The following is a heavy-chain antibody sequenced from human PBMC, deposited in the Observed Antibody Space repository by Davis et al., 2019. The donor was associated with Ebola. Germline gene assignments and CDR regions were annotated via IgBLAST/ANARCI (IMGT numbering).Heavy chain of an antibody. V-gene: IGHV4-39*01. D-gene: IGHD3-3*01. Sequence: PSETLSLTCTVSGGSISSSSYYWGWIRQPPGKGLEWIGSIYYSGSTYYNPSLKSRVTISVDTSKNQFSLKLSSVTAADTAVYYCARHQSRSGNRGGFDYWGQGTLVTVSS. CDR2: IYYSGST. CDR3: ARHQSRSGNRGGFDY. CDR1: GGSISSSSYY. J-gene: IGHJ4*02.